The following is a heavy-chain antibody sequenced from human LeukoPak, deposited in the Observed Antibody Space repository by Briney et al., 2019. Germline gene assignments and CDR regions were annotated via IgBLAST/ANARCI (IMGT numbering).Heavy chain of an antibody. J-gene: IGHJ4*02. CDR2: IYYTGST. CDR3: SAERNGSPHY. V-gene: IGHV4-39*07. CDR1: RGSVSSSSFY. Sequence: PSETLSLTCTVSRGSVSSSSFYWSWVRQPPGTGLEWIASIYYTGSTFYNPSLKSRVTISLDMSKNEFFLTMTSVTAADTAIYFCSAERNGSPHYWGQGIQVTVSS. D-gene: IGHD2-8*01.